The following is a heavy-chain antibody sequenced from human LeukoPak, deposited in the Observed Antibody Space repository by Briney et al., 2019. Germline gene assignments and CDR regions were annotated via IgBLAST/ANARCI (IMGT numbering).Heavy chain of an antibody. CDR1: EFDFSSHA. Sequence: GGSLRLSCAASEFDFSSHAMTWVRQAPGKGLEWVSAISISGSKTYYADSVKGRFTISRENAKNSLYLQMNSLRAEDTAVYYCARGLVATGIVDYWGQGTLVTVSS. CDR2: ISISGSKT. CDR3: ARGLVATGIVDY. D-gene: IGHD5-12*01. V-gene: IGHV3-23*01. J-gene: IGHJ4*02.